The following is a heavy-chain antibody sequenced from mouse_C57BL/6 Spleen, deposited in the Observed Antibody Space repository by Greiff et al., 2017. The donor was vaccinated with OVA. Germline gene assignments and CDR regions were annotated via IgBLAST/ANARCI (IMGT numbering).Heavy chain of an antibody. CDR2: INPSNGGT. Sequence: QVQLQQPGTELVKPGASVKLSCKASGYTFTSYWMHWVKQRPGQGLEWIGNINPSNGGTNYNEKFKSKATLTVDKSSSPAYMQLSSLTSEDSAVYYCARWAQATPYAMDYWGQGTSVTVSS. J-gene: IGHJ4*01. D-gene: IGHD3-2*02. V-gene: IGHV1-53*01. CDR1: GYTFTSYW. CDR3: ARWAQATPYAMDY.